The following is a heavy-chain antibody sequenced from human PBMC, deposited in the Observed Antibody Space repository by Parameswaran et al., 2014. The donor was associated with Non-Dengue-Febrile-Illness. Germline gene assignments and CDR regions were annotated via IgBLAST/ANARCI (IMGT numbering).Heavy chain of an antibody. V-gene: IGHV4-34*01. J-gene: IGHJ6*03. CDR2: INHSGST. Sequence: RWIRQPPGKGLEWIGEINHSGSTNYNPSLKSRVTISVDTSKNQFSLKLSSVTAADTAVYYCARGRIVVVPAGTTLFVSHYYYYYMDVWGKGTTVTVSS. CDR3: ARGRIVVVPAGTTLFVSHYYYYYMDV. D-gene: IGHD2-2*01.